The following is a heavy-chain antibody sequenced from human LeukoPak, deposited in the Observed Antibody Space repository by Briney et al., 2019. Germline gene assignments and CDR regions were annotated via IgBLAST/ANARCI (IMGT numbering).Heavy chain of an antibody. V-gene: IGHV4-34*01. D-gene: IGHD2-2*01. CDR2: INHSGST. CDR3: ARHASQGCSSTSCYSYYYYYYMDV. Sequence: SETLSLTCAVYGGSFSGYYWSWIRQPPGKGLEWIGEINHSGSTNYNPSLKSRVTISVDTSKNQFSLELSSVTAADTAVYYCARHASQGCSSTSCYSYYYYYYMDVWGKGTTVTVSS. J-gene: IGHJ6*03. CDR1: GGSFSGYY.